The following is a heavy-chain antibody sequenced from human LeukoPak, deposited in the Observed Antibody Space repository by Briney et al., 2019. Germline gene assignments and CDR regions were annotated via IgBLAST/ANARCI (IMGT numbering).Heavy chain of an antibody. V-gene: IGHV3-33*01. CDR2: IWYDGSNK. CDR3: ARDLGKEKYFDY. Sequence: GRPLRLSCAASGFTFSTYGMHWVRQAPGKGLEWVALIWYDGSNKYYADSVKGRFTISRDNSKNTLYLQMNSLRAEDTAVYYCARDLGKEKYFDYWGQGTLVTVSS. CDR1: GFTFSTYG. J-gene: IGHJ4*02. D-gene: IGHD4-23*01.